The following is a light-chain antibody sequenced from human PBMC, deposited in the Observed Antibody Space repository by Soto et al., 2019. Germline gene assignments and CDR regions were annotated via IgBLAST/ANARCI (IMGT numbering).Light chain of an antibody. CDR3: QQFSSSPGFA. CDR1: QTVSINY. Sequence: EIVLTQSPGTLSLSPGERATLSCRASQTVSINYLAWYQQKPGQAPSLLIYGASSRTTGIPDRFSGSGYGTDFTLTISRLEPEDFAVYYCQQFSSSPGFAFGPGTRVDIK. V-gene: IGKV3-20*01. CDR2: GAS. J-gene: IGKJ3*01.